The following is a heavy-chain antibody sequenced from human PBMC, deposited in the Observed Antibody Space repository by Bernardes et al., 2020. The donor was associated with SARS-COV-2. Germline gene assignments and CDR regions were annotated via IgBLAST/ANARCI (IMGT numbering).Heavy chain of an antibody. V-gene: IGHV1-46*01. CDR1: GYTFTSYY. CDR2: INPSGGST. D-gene: IGHD6-13*01. CDR3: ARKSSSWYRYFDL. Sequence: ASVKVSCKASGYTFTSYYMHWVRQAPGQGPGWMGIINPSGGSTSYAQKFQGRVTMTRDTSTSTVYMELSSLRSEDTAVYYCARKSSSWYRYFDLWGRGTLVTVSS. J-gene: IGHJ2*01.